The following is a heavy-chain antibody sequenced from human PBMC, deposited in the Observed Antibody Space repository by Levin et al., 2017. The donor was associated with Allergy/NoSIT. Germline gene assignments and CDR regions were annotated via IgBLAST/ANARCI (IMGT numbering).Heavy chain of an antibody. D-gene: IGHD6-13*01. Sequence: GESLKISCAASGFTFSSYGMHWVRQAPGKGLEWVAVIWYDGSNKYYADSVKGRFTISRDNSKNTLYLQMNSLRAEDTAVYYCAREYSSSWPFDYWGQGTLVTVSS. J-gene: IGHJ4*02. CDR2: IWYDGSNK. V-gene: IGHV3-33*01. CDR1: GFTFSSYG. CDR3: AREYSSSWPFDY.